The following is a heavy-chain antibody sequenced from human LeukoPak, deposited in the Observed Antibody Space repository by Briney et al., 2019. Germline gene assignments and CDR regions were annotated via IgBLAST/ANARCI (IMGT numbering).Heavy chain of an antibody. CDR1: GFTFSSYG. CDR2: IWYDGSNK. Sequence: GRSLRLSCAASGFTFSSYGMHWVRQAPGKRLEWVAVIWYDGSNKYYADSVKGRFTISRDNSKNTLYLQMNSLRAEDTAVYYCARDAYYGSGKFDYWGQGTLVTVSS. D-gene: IGHD3-10*01. CDR3: ARDAYYGSGKFDY. J-gene: IGHJ4*02. V-gene: IGHV3-33*01.